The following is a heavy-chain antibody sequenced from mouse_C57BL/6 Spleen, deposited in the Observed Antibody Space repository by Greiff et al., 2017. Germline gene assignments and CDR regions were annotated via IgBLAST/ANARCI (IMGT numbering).Heavy chain of an antibody. CDR3: ARCYYCGSSHWYFDV. CDR2: IDPEDGET. J-gene: IGHJ1*03. V-gene: IGHV14-2*01. CDR1: GFNIKDYY. Sequence: VQLQQSGAELVKPGASVKLSCTASGFNIKDYYMHWVKQRTEQGLEWIVRIDPEDGETKYAPKFRGKATITADTSSNTAYLQLRSLTSEDTAVYYCARCYYCGSSHWYFDVWGTGTTVTVSS. D-gene: IGHD1-1*01.